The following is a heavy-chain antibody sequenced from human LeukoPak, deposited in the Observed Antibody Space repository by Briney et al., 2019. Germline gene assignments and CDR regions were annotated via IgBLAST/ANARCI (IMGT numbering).Heavy chain of an antibody. J-gene: IGHJ3*02. CDR1: GFTFSGSA. Sequence: GGSLRLSCAASGFTFSGSAMHWVRQASGKGLEWVGRIRSKANSYATAYAASVKGRFTISRDDSKNTAYLQMNSLKTEDTAVYYCTRRPSRGWYGSRWAFDIWGQGTMVTVSS. V-gene: IGHV3-73*01. CDR2: IRSKANSYAT. D-gene: IGHD6-19*01. CDR3: TRRPSRGWYGSRWAFDI.